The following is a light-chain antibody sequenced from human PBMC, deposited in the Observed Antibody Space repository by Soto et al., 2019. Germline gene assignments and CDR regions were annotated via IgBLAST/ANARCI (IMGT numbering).Light chain of an antibody. V-gene: IGLV2-14*01. J-gene: IGLJ2*01. CDR2: EVN. Sequence: QSALTQPASVSGSPGQSITISCTGTSSDVGGYNYVSWYQQHPGKAPKLMIYEVNNRPSGVSNRFSGSKSGNTASLTISGLQDEDEADYYCSSYTSISTLVVFGGGTKLTV. CDR1: SSDVGGYNY. CDR3: SSYTSISTLVV.